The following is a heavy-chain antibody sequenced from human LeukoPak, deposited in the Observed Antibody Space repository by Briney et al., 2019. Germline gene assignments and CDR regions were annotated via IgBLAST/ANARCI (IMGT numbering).Heavy chain of an antibody. J-gene: IGHJ4*02. V-gene: IGHV3-30-3*01. D-gene: IGHD2-15*01. CDR1: GFTFSSYA. CDR3: ARLLSGN. Sequence: GGSLKLSCAASGFTFSSYAMHWVRQAPGKGLEWVAVISYDGSNKYYADSVKGRFTISRDNSKNTLYLQMNSLRAEDTAVYYCARLLSGNWGQGTLVTVSS. CDR2: ISYDGSNK.